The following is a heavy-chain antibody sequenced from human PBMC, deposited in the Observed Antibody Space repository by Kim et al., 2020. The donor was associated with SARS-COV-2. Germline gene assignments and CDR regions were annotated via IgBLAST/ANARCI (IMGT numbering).Heavy chain of an antibody. CDR2: IYHSGST. D-gene: IGHD3-16*02. CDR1: GGSISSSNW. V-gene: IGHV4-4*02. J-gene: IGHJ4*02. CDR3: ARGYDYVWGSYLELDY. Sequence: SETLSLTCAVSGGSISSSNWWSWVRQPPGKGLEWIGEIYHSGSTNYNPSLKSRVTISVDKSKNQFSLKLSSVTAADTAVYYCARGYDYVWGSYLELDYWGQGTLVTVSS.